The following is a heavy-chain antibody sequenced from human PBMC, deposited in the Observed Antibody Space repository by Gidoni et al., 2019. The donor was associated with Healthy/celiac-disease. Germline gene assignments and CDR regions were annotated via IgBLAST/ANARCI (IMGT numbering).Heavy chain of an antibody. D-gene: IGHD3-3*01. CDR2: IIPIFGTA. J-gene: IGHJ4*02. CDR3: ASQFNYDFWSGPPLDY. Sequence: QVQLVQSGAEVKKPGSSVKVSCKASGGTFSSYAISWVRQAPGQGLEWMGGIIPIFGTANYAQKFQGRVTITADESTSTAYMELSSLRSEDTAVYYCASQFNYDFWSGPPLDYWGQGTLVTVSS. CDR1: GGTFSSYA. V-gene: IGHV1-69*01.